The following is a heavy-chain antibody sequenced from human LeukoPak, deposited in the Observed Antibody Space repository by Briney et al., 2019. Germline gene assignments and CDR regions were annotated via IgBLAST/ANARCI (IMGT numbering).Heavy chain of an antibody. CDR1: GFIASSNY. D-gene: IGHD1/OR15-1a*01. J-gene: IGHJ4*02. V-gene: IGHV3-53*01. CDR3: ATGGRSGVALEQ. Sequence: GGSLRLSCVVSGFIASSNYMSWVRQAPGKGLEWISLIYSGGTTYYADSVMGRFTISRDNSKTTLFLQINSLKAEGTAVYYCATGGRSGVALEQWGQGTLVTVSS. CDR2: IYSGGTT.